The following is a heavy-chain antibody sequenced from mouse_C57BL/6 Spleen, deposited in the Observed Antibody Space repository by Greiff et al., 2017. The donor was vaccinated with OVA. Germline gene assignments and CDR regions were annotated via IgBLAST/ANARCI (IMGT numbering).Heavy chain of an antibody. CDR3: ERDEDYSAWFAY. CDR1: GYTFTSYT. J-gene: IGHJ3*01. Sequence: QVQLKESGAELARPGASVKMSCKASGYTFTSYTMHWVKQRPGQGLEWIGYINPSSGYTKYNQKFKDKDTLTADKSSSTAYMQLSSLTSEDSAVYYGERDEDYSAWFAYWGQGTLVTVSA. CDR2: INPSSGYT. V-gene: IGHV1-4*01. D-gene: IGHD2-3*01.